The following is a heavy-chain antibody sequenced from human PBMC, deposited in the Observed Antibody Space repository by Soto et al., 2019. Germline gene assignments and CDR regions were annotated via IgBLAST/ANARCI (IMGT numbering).Heavy chain of an antibody. CDR1: GATFSSYA. Sequence: QVQLVQSGAEVQKPGSSVKVSCKASGATFSSYAISWVRQAPGQGLEWMGGIIPIFGTENYAQKLQGRVTITADESTSTAYMELSSLRSEGRAVYYCASSAHVVVPYCYGMDVWGQGTTVTVSS. CDR3: ASSAHVVVPYCYGMDV. D-gene: IGHD3-22*01. CDR2: IIPIFGTE. J-gene: IGHJ6*02. V-gene: IGHV1-69*01.